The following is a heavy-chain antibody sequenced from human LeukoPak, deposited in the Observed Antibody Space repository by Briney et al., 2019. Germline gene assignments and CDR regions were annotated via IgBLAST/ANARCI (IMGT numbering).Heavy chain of an antibody. V-gene: IGHV3-33*06. J-gene: IGHJ3*02. CDR2: IWYDRTNK. Sequence: PGGSLRLSCAASGFTFSTYAMHWVRQAPGKGLEWVAVIWYDRTNKYYADSVKGRFTISRDNSKNTLYLQMNSLRAEDTAVYYCAKDSGTASSGSEGAFDIWGQGTMVTVSS. CDR3: AKDSGTASSGSEGAFDI. CDR1: GFTFSTYA. D-gene: IGHD3-22*01.